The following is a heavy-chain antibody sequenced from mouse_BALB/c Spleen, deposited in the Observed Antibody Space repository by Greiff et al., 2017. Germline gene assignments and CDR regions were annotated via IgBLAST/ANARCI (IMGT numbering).Heavy chain of an antibody. CDR1: GYAFSSYW. J-gene: IGHJ3*01. CDR3: ARSGGNYLAY. V-gene: IGHV1-80*01. CDR2: IYPGDGDT. D-gene: IGHD2-1*01. Sequence: QVQLQQSGAELVRPGSSVKISCKASGYAFSSYWMNWVKQRPGQGLEWIGQIYPGDGDTNYNGKFKGKATLTADKSSSTAYMQLSSLTSEDSAVYFCARSGGNYLAYWGPGTLVTVSA.